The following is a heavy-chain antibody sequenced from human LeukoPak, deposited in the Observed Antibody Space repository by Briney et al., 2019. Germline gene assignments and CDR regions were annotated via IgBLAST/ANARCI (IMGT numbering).Heavy chain of an antibody. CDR2: ISAGNGNT. D-gene: IGHD1-26*01. V-gene: IGHV1-3*01. J-gene: IGHJ5*01. CDR1: GYTFTSYA. Sequence: ASVTVSCTASGYTFTSYAIHWVRQAPGQRLEWMGWISAGNGNTKYSQNSQGRVTFISNTSATTAFMELSSLRSEDAAVYYCARDSGSGNNDSWGQGTLVTVSS. CDR3: ARDSGSGNNDS.